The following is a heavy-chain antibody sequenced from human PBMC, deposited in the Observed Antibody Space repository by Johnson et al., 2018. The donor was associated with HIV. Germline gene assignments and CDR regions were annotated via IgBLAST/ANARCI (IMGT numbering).Heavy chain of an antibody. CDR3: TTGGVRCGYYFFR. CDR2: IKSKTDGGKT. V-gene: IGHV3-15*01. J-gene: IGHJ3*01. D-gene: IGHD3-3*01. Sequence: VQLVESGGGLVKPGGSLRLSCAASGFTFSNAWMTWVRQAPGKGLEWVGRIKSKTDGGKTDYAAHVKGRFSIARDDSKNTLHLQMNSLKTEDTAGYYCTTGGVRCGYYFFRWGQGTMVTVSS. CDR1: GFTFSNAW.